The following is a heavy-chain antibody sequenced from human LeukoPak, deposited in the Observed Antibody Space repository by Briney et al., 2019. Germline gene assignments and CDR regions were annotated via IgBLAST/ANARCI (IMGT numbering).Heavy chain of an antibody. V-gene: IGHV3-49*03. CDR3: TRDRGAYNLYDY. D-gene: IGHD1-1*01. J-gene: IGHJ4*02. Sequence: GGSLRLSCTASGFTFGDYAMSWIRQAPGKGLEWVGFIRSKAYGETADYAASVKGRFTISRDDSKAIAYLQMNSLKTEDTAVYHCTRDRGAYNLYDYWGQGTLVTVPS. CDR2: IRSKAYGETA. CDR1: GFTFGDYA.